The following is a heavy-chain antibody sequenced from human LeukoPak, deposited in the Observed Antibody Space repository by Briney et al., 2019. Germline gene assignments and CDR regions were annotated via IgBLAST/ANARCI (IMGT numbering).Heavy chain of an antibody. CDR3: AKLHGGYLEWLFFY. CDR2: ISGSGGST. CDR1: GFTFSSYA. D-gene: IGHD3-3*01. Sequence: GGSLRLSCAASGFTFSSYAMRWVRQAPGKGLEWVSAISGSGGSTYYADSVKGRFTISRDNSKNTLYLQMNSLRAEDTAVYYCAKLHGGYLEWLFFYWGQGTLVTVSS. J-gene: IGHJ4*02. V-gene: IGHV3-23*01.